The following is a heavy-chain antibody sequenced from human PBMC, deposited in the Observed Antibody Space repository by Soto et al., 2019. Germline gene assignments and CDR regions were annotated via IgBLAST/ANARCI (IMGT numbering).Heavy chain of an antibody. J-gene: IGHJ3*02. CDR3: ARQNTGSYMGAFDI. D-gene: IGHD1-26*01. CDR1: GFSLSNTRMG. CDR2: IFSTDEK. Sequence: QVTLKESGPVLVKPTETLTLTCTVSGFSLSNTRMGVSWIRQPPGHALEWLAHIFSTDEKSYSTTLTSRLTSSKDTSKSQVVLTMTNMDPVDTATYFWARQNTGSYMGAFDIWGQGTMVTVSS. V-gene: IGHV2-26*01.